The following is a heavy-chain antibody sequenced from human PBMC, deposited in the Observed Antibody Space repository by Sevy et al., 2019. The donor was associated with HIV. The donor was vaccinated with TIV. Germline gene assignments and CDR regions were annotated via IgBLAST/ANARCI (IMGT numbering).Heavy chain of an antibody. Sequence: GGSLRLSCAASGFTFSTYAMHWLRQAPGKGLEWVAVISHDERTTYYADSVKGRLTISRDNSKNTLYLQMDSLRPEDTTIYYCARDPGNSGNYWGQGTLVTVSS. CDR2: ISHDERTT. J-gene: IGHJ4*02. D-gene: IGHD1-1*01. CDR3: ARDPGNSGNY. CDR1: GFTFSTYA. V-gene: IGHV3-30*04.